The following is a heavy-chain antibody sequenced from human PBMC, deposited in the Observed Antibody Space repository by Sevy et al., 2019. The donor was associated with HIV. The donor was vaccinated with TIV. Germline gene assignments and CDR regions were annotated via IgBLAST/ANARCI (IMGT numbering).Heavy chain of an antibody. CDR1: GFTFSSYA. Sequence: GGSLRLSCAASGFTFSSYAMSWVRQAPGKGLEWVSAIRGSGISTYYADSVKGRFTISTDNSKNTLFLQMNNLRAEVTAVFYCAKGIGYSGYETDYWGQGTLVTVSS. D-gene: IGHD5-12*01. CDR2: IRGSGIST. CDR3: AKGIGYSGYETDY. J-gene: IGHJ4*02. V-gene: IGHV3-23*01.